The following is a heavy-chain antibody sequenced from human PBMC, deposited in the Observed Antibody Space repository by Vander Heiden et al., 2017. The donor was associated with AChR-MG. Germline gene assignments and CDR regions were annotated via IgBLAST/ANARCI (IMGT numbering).Heavy chain of an antibody. J-gene: IGHJ4*02. V-gene: IGHV3-43*01. Sequence: EVQLVESGGVVVQPGGSMRPSCAPSGSPFVDCTMRWVRRAPGKGLEWVSLISWDGSRTYYADSVKGRFTIARDNSKNYLYLQMNSLRTEDTALYYCARASFGELSSPTLDYWGQGTLVTVSS. CDR3: ARASFGELSSPTLDY. CDR2: ISWDGSRT. CDR1: GSPFVDCT. D-gene: IGHD3-10*01.